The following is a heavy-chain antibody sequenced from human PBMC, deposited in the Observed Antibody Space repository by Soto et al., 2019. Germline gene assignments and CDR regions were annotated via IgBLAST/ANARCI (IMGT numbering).Heavy chain of an antibody. V-gene: IGHV5-51*01. CDR3: AALIFYYGMDV. Sequence: EVQLEQSGAEEKKPGASLRISCKSSGYTCTNDWIGWVRQMPGKGLEWMGIIYPGDSDTKDNPSFQGQVTSSADKSITTAYLQWSSLKDSDTAIYYCAALIFYYGMDVWGQGTTVTVSS. J-gene: IGHJ6*02. CDR1: GYTCTNDW. CDR2: IYPGDSDT.